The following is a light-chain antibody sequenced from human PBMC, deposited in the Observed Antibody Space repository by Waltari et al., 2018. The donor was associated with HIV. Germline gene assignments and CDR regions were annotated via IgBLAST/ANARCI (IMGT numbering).Light chain of an antibody. J-gene: IGLJ1*01. CDR1: SSDVGDYNY. CDR2: DVS. V-gene: IGLV2-14*01. Sequence: QSALTQPASVSGSPGQSITISCTGTSSDVGDYNYVSCYQQHPGKAPNLSIYDVSNRHSGVSKRFSGSKSGNTASLTISGLQPEDEADYYCSSYTSSSTRVFGTGTKVTVL. CDR3: SSYTSSSTRV.